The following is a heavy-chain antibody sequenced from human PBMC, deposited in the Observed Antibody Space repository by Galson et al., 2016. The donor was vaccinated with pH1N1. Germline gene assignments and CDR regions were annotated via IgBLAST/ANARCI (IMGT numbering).Heavy chain of an antibody. CDR3: TRENHHKSDY. V-gene: IGHV3-72*01. J-gene: IGHJ4*02. CDR2: ITKRPEGYTT. CDR1: GFTLGDFY. Sequence: SLRLSCAASGFTLGDFYMDWVRQAPGKGLEWVGRITKRPEGYTTQDAASVRGRFIISREDSKDLLYLQMNSLTTEDTAAYYCTRENHHKSDYWGQGTLVTVSS.